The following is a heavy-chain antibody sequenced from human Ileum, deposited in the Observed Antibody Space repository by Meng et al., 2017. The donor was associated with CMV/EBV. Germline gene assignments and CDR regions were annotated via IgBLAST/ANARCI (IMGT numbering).Heavy chain of an antibody. CDR3: ARVWGIAVRPLDY. Sequence: QLRPTDSGPGRVQPLQPRSLTSTVYADSIRRGNSYWSLIRQTPGKGLEWIGHIHDSGSTYYNPSLQSRVTISVDTSKNQFSLKLSSVTAADTAVYYCARVWGIAVRPLDYWGQGTLVTVSS. V-gene: IGHV4-30-4*01. J-gene: IGHJ4*02. CDR1: ADSIRRGNSY. D-gene: IGHD6-6*01. CDR2: IHDSGST.